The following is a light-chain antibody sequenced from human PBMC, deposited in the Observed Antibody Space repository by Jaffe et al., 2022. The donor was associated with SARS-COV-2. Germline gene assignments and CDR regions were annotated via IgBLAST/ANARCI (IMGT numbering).Light chain of an antibody. Sequence: SYVLAQPPSVSVAPGQTATITCGGYNVGSKSVHWYQQKPGQAPMLVVYDDSDRPSEIPERVSGSNSGNTATLTISRVEPGDEADYYCQVWDGTRDQPFVIFGGGTKLTVL. J-gene: IGLJ2*01. CDR1: NVGSKS. CDR3: QVWDGTRDQPFVI. CDR2: DDS. V-gene: IGLV3-21*02.